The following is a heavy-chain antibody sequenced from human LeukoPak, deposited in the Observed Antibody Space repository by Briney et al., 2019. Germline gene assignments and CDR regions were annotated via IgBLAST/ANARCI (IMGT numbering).Heavy chain of an antibody. J-gene: IGHJ4*02. CDR2: IKQDGSEK. Sequence: PGGSLRLSCAASGFTFSNQWMTWVRQAPGKGLEWVANIKQDGSEKYYVDSVKGRFTISRDNAKNSLYLQMNSLRAEDTAVYYCARDSGELPNFDYWGQGTLVTVSS. V-gene: IGHV3-7*01. CDR3: ARDSGELPNFDY. CDR1: GFTFSNQW. D-gene: IGHD1-26*01.